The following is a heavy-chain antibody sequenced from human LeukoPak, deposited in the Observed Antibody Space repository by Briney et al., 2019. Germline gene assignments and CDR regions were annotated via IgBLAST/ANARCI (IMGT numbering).Heavy chain of an antibody. CDR2: ISAYNGNT. V-gene: IGHV1-18*01. CDR3: ARAWPSPDSPGYDY. D-gene: IGHD3-22*01. CDR1: GYTFTSYG. J-gene: IGHJ4*02. Sequence: VASVKLSCKASGYTFTSYGISWVRQAPGQGLEWMGWISAYNGNTNYAHKLQGRVTMTTDTSTSPAYMEPRSLRSDDTAVYYCARAWPSPDSPGYDYWGQGTLVTVSS.